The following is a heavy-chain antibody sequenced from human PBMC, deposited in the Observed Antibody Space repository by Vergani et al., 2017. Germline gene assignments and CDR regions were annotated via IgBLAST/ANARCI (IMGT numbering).Heavy chain of an antibody. CDR3: AKDLAVAGTLDY. J-gene: IGHJ4*02. CDR1: GFTFRSYS. CDR2: ISSSGSTI. V-gene: IGHV3-21*05. D-gene: IGHD6-19*01. Sequence: EVQLVESGGGLVKPGGSLRLSCAASGFTFRSYSMNWVRQAPGKGLEWVSYISSSGSTIYYADSVKGRFTISRDNAKNSLYLQMNSLRAEDTAVYYCAKDLAVAGTLDYWGQGTLVTVSS.